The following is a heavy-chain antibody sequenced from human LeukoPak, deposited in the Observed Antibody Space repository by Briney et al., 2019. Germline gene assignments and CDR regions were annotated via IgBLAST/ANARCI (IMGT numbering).Heavy chain of an antibody. CDR3: ARVTRITIFGVERWAFDY. J-gene: IGHJ4*02. CDR2: IHYSGST. V-gene: IGHV4-30-4*01. Sequence: SETLSLTCTVSGGSISSDDYYWSWIRQPPGKGLEWIGYIHYSGSTYYNPSLKSRVTMSVDTSKNQFSLKLSSVTAADTAVYYCARVTRITIFGVERWAFDYWGQGTLVTVSS. CDR1: GGSISSDDYY. D-gene: IGHD3-3*01.